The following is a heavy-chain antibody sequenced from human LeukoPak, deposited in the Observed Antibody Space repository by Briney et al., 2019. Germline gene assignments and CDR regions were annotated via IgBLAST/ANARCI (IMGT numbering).Heavy chain of an antibody. D-gene: IGHD3-22*01. J-gene: IGHJ4*02. V-gene: IGHV3-21*01. CDR2: ISSSSSYI. CDR1: GFTFSSYA. CDR3: ARGSHYDSSPCDY. Sequence: PGGSLRLSCAASGFTFSSYAMNWVRQAPGKGLEWVSSISSSSSYIYYADSVKGRFTISRDNAKNSLYLQMNSLRAEDTAVYYCARGSHYDSSPCDYWGQGTLVTVSS.